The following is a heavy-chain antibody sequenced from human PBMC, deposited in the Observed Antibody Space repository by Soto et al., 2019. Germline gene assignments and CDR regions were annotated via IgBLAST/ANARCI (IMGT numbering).Heavy chain of an antibody. J-gene: IGHJ5*02. CDR2: IIPIFGTA. Sequence: ASVKVSCKASGGTFSSYAISWVRQAPGQGLEWMGGIIPIFGTANYAQKFQGRVTITADESTSTAYMELSSLRSEDTAVYYCAGLNCSGGSCYTASWFDPWGQGTLVTVSS. CDR3: AGLNCSGGSCYTASWFDP. D-gene: IGHD2-15*01. V-gene: IGHV1-69*13. CDR1: GGTFSSYA.